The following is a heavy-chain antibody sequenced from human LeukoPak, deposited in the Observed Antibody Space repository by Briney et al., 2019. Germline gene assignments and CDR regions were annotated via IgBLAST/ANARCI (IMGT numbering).Heavy chain of an antibody. CDR2: ISSSSSYI. D-gene: IGHD3-3*01. CDR1: GFTFSSYS. Sequence: GGSLRLSCAASGFTFSSYSMNWVRQAPGKGLEWVSSISSSSSYIYYADSVKGRFTISRDNAKNSLYLQINSLRAEDTAVYYCASPSGYYALDAFDIWGQGTMVTVSS. J-gene: IGHJ3*02. V-gene: IGHV3-21*01. CDR3: ASPSGYYALDAFDI.